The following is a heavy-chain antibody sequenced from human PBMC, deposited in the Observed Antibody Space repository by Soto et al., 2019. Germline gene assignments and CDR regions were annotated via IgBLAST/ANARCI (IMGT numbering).Heavy chain of an antibody. CDR3: AKGDYGGYPKN. V-gene: IGHV3-30*18. CDR2: ISYDGSNK. D-gene: IGHD2-21*01. Sequence: EGSLRLSCGSSGFTFSSYGMHWVRQAPGKGLEWVALISYDGSNKYYADSVKGRFTISRDNSKNTLSLHMNSLRAEDTAVYYCAKGDYGGYPKNWGQGT. J-gene: IGHJ4*02. CDR1: GFTFSSYG.